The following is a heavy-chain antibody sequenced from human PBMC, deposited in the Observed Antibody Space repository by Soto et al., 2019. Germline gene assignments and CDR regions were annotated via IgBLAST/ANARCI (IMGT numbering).Heavy chain of an antibody. CDR3: ARGGIAAAGISHYYYYGMDV. J-gene: IGHJ6*02. D-gene: IGHD6-13*01. CDR2: INSDGSST. Sequence: GGSLRLSCAASGFTFSSYWMHWVRQAPGKGLVWVSRINSDGSSTSYADSVKGRFTISRDNAKNTLYLQMNSLRAEDTAVYYCARGGIAAAGISHYYYYGMDVWGQGATVTVSS. V-gene: IGHV3-74*01. CDR1: GFTFSSYW.